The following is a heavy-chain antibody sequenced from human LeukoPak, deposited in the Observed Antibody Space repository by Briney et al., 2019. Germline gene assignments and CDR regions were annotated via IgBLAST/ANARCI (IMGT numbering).Heavy chain of an antibody. J-gene: IGHJ3*02. CDR2: IKNKADGGTT. CDR1: GLTFSNAW. V-gene: IGHV3-15*01. D-gene: IGHD3-9*01. Sequence: GGSLRLSCAASGLTFSNAWMTWVRQAPGKGLEWVGRIKNKADGGTTDYAAPVKGRFTISRDDSKNTLYLQMNSLKTEDTAVYYCTTKSNWLLFSGRGYGDAFDMWGPGTMVTVFS. CDR3: TTKSNWLLFSGRGYGDAFDM.